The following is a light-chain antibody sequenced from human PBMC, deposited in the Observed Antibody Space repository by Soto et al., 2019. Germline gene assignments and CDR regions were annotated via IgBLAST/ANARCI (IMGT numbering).Light chain of an antibody. Sequence: QTVVTQSPSASASLGASVKFTCTLSSGHSSYSIAWHQQQPQQGPRYLMDLNSDGSHTTGDGIPARFSGSSSGAERYLTIASLQSEDEADYYCQTWGAGIVVVGGGTELTV. CDR3: QTWGAGIVV. J-gene: IGLJ2*01. CDR2: LNSDGSH. V-gene: IGLV4-69*01. CDR1: SGHSSYS.